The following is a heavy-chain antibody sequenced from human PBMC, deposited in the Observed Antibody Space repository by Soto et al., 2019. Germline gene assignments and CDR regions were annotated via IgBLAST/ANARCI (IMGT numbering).Heavy chain of an antibody. CDR2: IYYIKTT. J-gene: IGHJ5*02. CDR3: ARSVFP. CDR1: GGSISSGGYY. Sequence: SETLSLTCTVSGGSISSGGYYWSWIRQHPGKGLEWIGYIYYIKTTYYNPSLKSRVTISLDTSKNQFSLKLTSVTAADTAVYYCARSVFPWGQGTLVTVS. V-gene: IGHV4-31*03.